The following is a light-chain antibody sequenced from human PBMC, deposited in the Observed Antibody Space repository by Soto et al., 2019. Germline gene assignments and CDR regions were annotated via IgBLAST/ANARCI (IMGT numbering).Light chain of an antibody. V-gene: IGKV3-11*01. CDR3: QQRSKDMYT. CDR2: DAS. CDR1: QSVSSH. J-gene: IGKJ2*01. Sequence: EIVLTQSPATLSLSPGERVTLSCRASQSVSSHLAWYQQQPGQAPRLLIYDASNRATGIPARFSGSGSGTDFTLTISSLEPEDFAGYYCQQRSKDMYTVGQGTKLEIK.